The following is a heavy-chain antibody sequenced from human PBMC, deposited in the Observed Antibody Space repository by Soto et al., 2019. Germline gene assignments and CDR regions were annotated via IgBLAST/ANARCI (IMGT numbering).Heavy chain of an antibody. CDR2: IYPGDSDT. J-gene: IGHJ3*02. D-gene: IGHD2-15*01. CDR1: GYSFTSYW. V-gene: IGHV5-51*01. Sequence: PGESLKISCKGSGYSFTSYWIGWVRQMPGKGLEWMGIIYPGDSDTRYSPSFQGQVTISADKSISTAYLQWSSLKASDTAMYYCALQDIVVVVAAGAFDIWGQGTMVTVS. CDR3: ALQDIVVVVAAGAFDI.